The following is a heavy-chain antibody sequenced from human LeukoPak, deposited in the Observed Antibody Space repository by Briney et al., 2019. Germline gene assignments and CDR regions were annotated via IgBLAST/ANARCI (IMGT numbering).Heavy chain of an antibody. CDR1: GFTFSSYW. Sequence: GGSLRLSCAASGFTFSSYWMTWVRQTPGKGLEWVANIKHDGSDAHYADSVSGRLTVSRDNAKNSLYLQMNSLRAEDTAVYYCVKGGWIHILDCWGQGTLVTVSP. V-gene: IGHV3-7*01. J-gene: IGHJ4*02. D-gene: IGHD5-18*01. CDR3: VKGGWIHILDC. CDR2: IKHDGSDA.